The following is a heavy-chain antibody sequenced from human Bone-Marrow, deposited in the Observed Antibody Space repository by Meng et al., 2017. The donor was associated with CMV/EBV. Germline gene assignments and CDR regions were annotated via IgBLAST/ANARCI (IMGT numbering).Heavy chain of an antibody. D-gene: IGHD6-19*01. J-gene: IGHJ4*02. Sequence: ESLKISCAASGFTFDDYAMHWVRQAPGKGLEWIGGVYYSGTTYLGPSFRSRVNISVDESKKQCSLRLTSVTAADTAIYYCARVSGTAVAGRRGGFDFWGQGTLVTVSS. CDR1: GFTFDDYA. CDR2: VYYSGTT. CDR3: ARVSGTAVAGRRGGFDF. V-gene: IGHV4-38-2*01.